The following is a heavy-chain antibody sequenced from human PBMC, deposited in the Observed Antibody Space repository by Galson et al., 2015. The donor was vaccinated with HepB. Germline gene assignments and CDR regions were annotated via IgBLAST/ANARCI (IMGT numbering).Heavy chain of an antibody. Sequence: SLRLSCAASGFTFSSYSMNWVRQAPGKGLEWVSSISSSSSYIYYADSVKGRFTISRDNAKNSLYLQMNSLRAEDTAVYYCARGVVGQMDDAFDIWGQGTMVTVSS. CDR1: GFTFSSYS. CDR3: ARGVVGQMDDAFDI. V-gene: IGHV3-21*01. D-gene: IGHD2-15*01. CDR2: ISSSSSYI. J-gene: IGHJ3*02.